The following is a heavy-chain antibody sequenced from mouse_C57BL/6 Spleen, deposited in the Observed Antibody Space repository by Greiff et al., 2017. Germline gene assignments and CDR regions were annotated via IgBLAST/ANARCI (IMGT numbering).Heavy chain of an antibody. CDR2: FHPYNDDT. V-gene: IGHV1-47*01. Sequence: QVQLKQSGAELVKPGASVKMSCKASGYTFTTYPIEWMKQNHGKSLEWIGNFHPYNDDTKYNEKFKGKATLTVEKSSSTVDLELSRLTSDDSAVYYCARRGGSSLYYAMDYWGQGTSVTVSS. CDR3: ARRGGSSLYYAMDY. D-gene: IGHD1-1*01. CDR1: GYTFTTYP. J-gene: IGHJ4*01.